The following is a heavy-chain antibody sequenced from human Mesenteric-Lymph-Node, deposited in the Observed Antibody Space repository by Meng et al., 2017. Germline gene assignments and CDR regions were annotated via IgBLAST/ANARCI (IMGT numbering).Heavy chain of an antibody. J-gene: IGHJ6*01. CDR1: GFTFSSYE. D-gene: IGHD2-15*01. CDR3: AREKYCSGGSCYSVHYGMDV. Sequence: GESLKISCAASGFTFSSYEMNWVRQAPGKGLEWVSYISSSGSTIYYADSVKGRFTISRDNAKNSLYLQMNSLRAEDTAVYYCAREKYCSGGSCYSVHYGMDVWGQGTTVTGSS. CDR2: ISSSGSTI. V-gene: IGHV3-48*03.